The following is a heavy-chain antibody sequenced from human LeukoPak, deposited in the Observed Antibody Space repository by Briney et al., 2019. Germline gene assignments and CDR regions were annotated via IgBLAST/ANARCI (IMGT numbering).Heavy chain of an antibody. CDR3: ARDRELRPYYYYYGMDV. CDR1: GYTFTGYY. Sequence: ASVKVSCKASGYTFTGYYMHWVRQAPGQGLEWMGWINPNSGGTNYAQKFQGWVTMTRDTSISTAYMELSRLRSDDTAVYYCARDRELRPYYYYYGMDVWGQGTTVTASS. J-gene: IGHJ6*02. V-gene: IGHV1-2*04. CDR2: INPNSGGT.